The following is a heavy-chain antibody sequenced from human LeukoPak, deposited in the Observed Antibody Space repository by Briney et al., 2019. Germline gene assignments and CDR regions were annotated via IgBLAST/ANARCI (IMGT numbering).Heavy chain of an antibody. D-gene: IGHD3-22*01. CDR2: ISGSGGST. Sequence: GGSLRLSCAASGFTFSSYAMSWVRQAQGKGLEWVSAISGSGGSTYYADSVKGRFTISRDNSKNTLYLQMNSLRAEETAVYYCAKHTYSDSSGYYFHYWGQGTLVTVSS. J-gene: IGHJ4*02. CDR1: GFTFSSYA. CDR3: AKHTYSDSSGYYFHY. V-gene: IGHV3-23*01.